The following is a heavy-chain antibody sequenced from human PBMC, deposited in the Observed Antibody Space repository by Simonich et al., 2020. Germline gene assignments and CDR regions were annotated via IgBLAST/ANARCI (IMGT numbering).Heavy chain of an antibody. V-gene: IGHV3-13*01. CDR1: GFTFSSYD. Sequence: EVQLVESGGGLVQPGGSLRLSCAASGFTFSSYDMHWVRQAKRKGLEWVSAIGTAGNTYYPGSVKGRFTISRENAKNSLYLQMNSLRAGDTAVYYCARGGYSGSYNWFDPWGQGTLVTVSS. D-gene: IGHD1-26*01. CDR3: ARGGYSGSYNWFDP. CDR2: IGTAGNT. J-gene: IGHJ5*02.